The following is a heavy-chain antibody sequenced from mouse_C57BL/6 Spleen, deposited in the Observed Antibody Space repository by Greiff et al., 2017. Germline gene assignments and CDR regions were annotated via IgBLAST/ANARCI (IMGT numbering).Heavy chain of an antibody. J-gene: IGHJ4*01. Sequence: VQLQQSGAELVKPGASVKLSCTASGFNIKDYYMHWVKQRTEQGLEWIGRIDPEDGETKYAPKFQGKATITADTSSNTAYMQLSSLTYEDSAVYYCARGGPTYYSNFHAMDYWGQGTSVTVSS. CDR2: IDPEDGET. D-gene: IGHD2-5*01. CDR3: ARGGPTYYSNFHAMDY. V-gene: IGHV14-2*01. CDR1: GFNIKDYY.